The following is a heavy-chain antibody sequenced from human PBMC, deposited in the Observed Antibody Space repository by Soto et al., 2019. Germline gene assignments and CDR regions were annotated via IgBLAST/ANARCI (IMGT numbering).Heavy chain of an antibody. J-gene: IGHJ5*02. CDR3: AKEGLDPSQGLDP. D-gene: IGHD3-16*01. CDR2: ISGVGGST. Sequence: GGSLRLSCAASGFTFSTYVMSWVRQAPGKGLEWVSAISGVGGSTYYADSVKGRFTISRDNSKNTLYLQMNSLRAEDTAVYYCAKEGLDPSQGLDPWGQGTLVTVSS. V-gene: IGHV3-23*01. CDR1: GFTFSTYV.